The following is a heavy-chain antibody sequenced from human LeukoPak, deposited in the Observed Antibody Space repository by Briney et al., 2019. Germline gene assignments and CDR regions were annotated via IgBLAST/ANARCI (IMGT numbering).Heavy chain of an antibody. D-gene: IGHD2-15*01. CDR1: GASINSGNYY. J-gene: IGHJ4*02. CDR3: ARGGSKFDF. Sequence: SETLSLTCSVSGASINSGNYYWSWLRQPAGKGLEWIGHIYSSGSTNYNPSLKSRVTFSLDTSKDLFSLNLTSVTAADTAVYYCARGGSKFDFWGQGTLITVSS. CDR2: IYSSGST. V-gene: IGHV4-61*10.